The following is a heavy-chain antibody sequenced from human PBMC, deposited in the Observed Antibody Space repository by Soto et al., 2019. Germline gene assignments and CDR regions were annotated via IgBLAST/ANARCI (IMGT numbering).Heavy chain of an antibody. D-gene: IGHD3-16*01. CDR2: IYPGDSET. CDR3: ARPSGGHLCSVNF. V-gene: IGHV5-51*01. Sequence: RVIQMPGKGLEWMGIIYPGDSETRYSPSFQGQVTISADKSINTAYLQWSSLKASDTAIYYCARPSGGHLCSVNFCGPGILVS. J-gene: IGHJ4*02.